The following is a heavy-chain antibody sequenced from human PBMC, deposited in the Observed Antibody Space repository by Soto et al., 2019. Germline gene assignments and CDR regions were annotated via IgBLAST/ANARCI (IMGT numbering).Heavy chain of an antibody. CDR2: IIPIFTTT. CDR3: AREVAADGTFREDVFDI. D-gene: IGHD6-13*01. J-gene: IGHJ3*02. V-gene: IGHV1-69*12. CDR1: GGTFSNHA. Sequence: QVHLVQSGAEVKKPGSSVKVSCKAPGGTFSNHAINWVRQAPGQGLEWMGRIIPIFTTTNYAQKFQGRVSMTAEESPTTAYMELSSLKHDDTAVYYCAREVAADGTFREDVFDIWGQGTLVTVSS.